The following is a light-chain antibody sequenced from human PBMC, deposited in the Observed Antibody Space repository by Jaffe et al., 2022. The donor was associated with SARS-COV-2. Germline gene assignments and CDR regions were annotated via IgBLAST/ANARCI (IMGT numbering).Light chain of an antibody. Sequence: NPMTQSPSSLSASVGDRVTITCRATLGISRYLAWYQQKPGMTPKLLIYAASTLHSGVPSRFSGSGSVTDFTLTISGLQPEDAATYFCQKYDSVPWTFGQGTKVEIK. CDR2: AAS. CDR1: LGISRY. CDR3: QKYDSVPWT. J-gene: IGKJ1*01. V-gene: IGKV1-27*01.